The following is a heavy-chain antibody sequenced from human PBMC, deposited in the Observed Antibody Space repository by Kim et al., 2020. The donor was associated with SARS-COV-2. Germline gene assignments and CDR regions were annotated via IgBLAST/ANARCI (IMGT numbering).Heavy chain of an antibody. CDR2: ISSVGSSR. J-gene: IGHJ4*02. V-gene: IGHV3-30*13. D-gene: IGHD3-10*01. Sequence: GGSLRLSCAASGFTFSSHPFHWVRQAPGRGLEWVSFISSVGSSRYYSESVNGRFTISRDNSRNSVYLQTDSLRPEDTAVYYCAREASTSIWFGKLDQWGQGGLVTVS. CDR3: AREASTSIWFGKLDQ. CDR1: GFTFSSHP.